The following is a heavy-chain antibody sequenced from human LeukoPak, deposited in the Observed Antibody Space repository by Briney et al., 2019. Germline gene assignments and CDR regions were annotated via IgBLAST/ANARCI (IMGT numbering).Heavy chain of an antibody. Sequence: PGGSLRLSCAASGFTFSDPYMSWIRQAPGKGLEWVAKITGSGDNVFYAASVRGRFTISRDNANNSLYLQMNSLRPEDTGVYYCVREARLGSPGTSSAFDIWGQGTMVVVSS. CDR1: GFTFSDPY. J-gene: IGHJ3*02. V-gene: IGHV3-11*01. CDR2: ITGSGDNV. CDR3: VREARLGSPGTSSAFDI. D-gene: IGHD1-1*01.